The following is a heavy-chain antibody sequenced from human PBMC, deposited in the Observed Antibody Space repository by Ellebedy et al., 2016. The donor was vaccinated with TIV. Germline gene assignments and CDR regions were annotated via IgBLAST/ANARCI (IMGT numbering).Heavy chain of an antibody. V-gene: IGHV1-3*01. CDR1: GYPFTSYA. CDR2: INAGNGNT. D-gene: IGHD3-10*01. Sequence: AASVKVSCKALGYPFTSYAMHWVRQAPGQRLEWMGWINAGNGNTKYSQNFQGRVTITRDTSASTAYMELSSLSSEDTAVYYCARGPILWFGELLDYWGQGTLVTISS. CDR3: ARGPILWFGELLDY. J-gene: IGHJ4*02.